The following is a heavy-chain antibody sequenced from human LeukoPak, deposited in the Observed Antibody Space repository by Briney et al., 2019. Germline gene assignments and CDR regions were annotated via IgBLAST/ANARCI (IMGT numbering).Heavy chain of an antibody. Sequence: GGSLRLSCAASGFTFSIYAMSWVRQAPGKGLEWVSAISGSGGSTYYADSVKGRFTISRDNSKNTLYLQMNSLRAEDTAVYYCAKMPDYGDYFDYWGQGTLVTVSS. CDR3: AKMPDYGDYFDY. D-gene: IGHD4-17*01. CDR2: ISGSGGST. V-gene: IGHV3-23*01. CDR1: GFTFSIYA. J-gene: IGHJ4*02.